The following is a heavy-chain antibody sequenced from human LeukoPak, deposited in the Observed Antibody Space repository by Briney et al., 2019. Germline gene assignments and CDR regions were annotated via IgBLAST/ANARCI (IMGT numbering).Heavy chain of an antibody. Sequence: HSGGSLRLSCAASGFTFSSYSMNWVRQAPGKGLEWVAVISFDGSNKYYADSVKGRFTISRDNSKNTLYLQMNSLRAEDTAVYYCAGYYDTLHWYFDLWGRGTLVIVSS. CDR3: AGYYDTLHWYFDL. J-gene: IGHJ2*01. CDR1: GFTFSSYS. V-gene: IGHV3-30*03. CDR2: ISFDGSNK. D-gene: IGHD3-22*01.